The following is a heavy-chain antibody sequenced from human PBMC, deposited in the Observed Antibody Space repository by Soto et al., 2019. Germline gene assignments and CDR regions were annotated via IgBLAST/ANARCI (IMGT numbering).Heavy chain of an antibody. CDR2: ISAYNGNT. D-gene: IGHD3-9*01. Sequence: ASVKVSCKASGYTFTSYGSSWVRQAPGQGLEWMGWISAYNGNTNYAQKLQGRVTMTTDTSTSTAYMELRSLRSDDTAVYYCARDNRRYYDILTGPIVAFDYWGQGTLVTVSS. CDR3: ARDNRRYYDILTGPIVAFDY. CDR1: GYTFTSYG. J-gene: IGHJ4*02. V-gene: IGHV1-18*01.